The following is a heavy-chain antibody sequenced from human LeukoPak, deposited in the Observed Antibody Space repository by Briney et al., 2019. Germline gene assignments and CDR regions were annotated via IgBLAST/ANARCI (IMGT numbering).Heavy chain of an antibody. Sequence: KASETLSLTCTVSGGSISSGGYYWSWIRQHPGKGLEWIGYIYYSGSTNYNPSLKSRVTISVDTSKNQFSLKLSSVTAADTAVYYCARGTYGSGSYPPNWFDPWGQGTLVTVSS. V-gene: IGHV4-61*08. D-gene: IGHD3-10*01. CDR2: IYYSGST. CDR1: GGSISSGGYY. J-gene: IGHJ5*02. CDR3: ARGTYGSGSYPPNWFDP.